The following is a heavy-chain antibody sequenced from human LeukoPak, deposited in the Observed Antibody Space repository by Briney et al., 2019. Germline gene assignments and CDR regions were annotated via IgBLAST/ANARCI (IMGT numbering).Heavy chain of an antibody. CDR1: GGSISSGGYS. D-gene: IGHD1-7*01. CDR3: VRYLRGSLTNWNYVPDQPFDY. CDR2: IYHSGST. V-gene: IGHV4-30-2*02. Sequence: SETLSLTCAVSGGSISSGGYSWSWIRQPPGKGLEWIGYIYHSGSTYYNPSLKSRVTISVDRSKNQFSLKLSSVTAADTAVYYCVRYLRGSLTNWNYVPDQPFDYWGQGTLVTVSS. J-gene: IGHJ4*02.